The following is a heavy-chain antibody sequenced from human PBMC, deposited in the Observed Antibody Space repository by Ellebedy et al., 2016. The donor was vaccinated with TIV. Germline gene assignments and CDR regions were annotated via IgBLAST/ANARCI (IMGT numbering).Heavy chain of an antibody. V-gene: IGHV1-18*04. CDR1: GYTFTSYG. CDR3: AKHQKMYYGSGSDAFDI. D-gene: IGHD3-10*01. J-gene: IGHJ3*02. CDR2: ISAYNGNT. Sequence: AASVKVSCKASGYTFTSYGISWVRQAPGQGLEWMGWISAYNGNTNYAQKLQGRVTMTTDTSTSTAYMELRSRRSDDTAVYYCAKHQKMYYGSGSDAFDIWGQGTMVTVSS.